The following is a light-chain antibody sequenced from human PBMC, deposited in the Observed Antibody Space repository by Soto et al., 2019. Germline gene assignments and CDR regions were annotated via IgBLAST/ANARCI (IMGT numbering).Light chain of an antibody. J-gene: IGKJ2*01. V-gene: IGKV1-39*01. CDR2: AAS. CDR3: QQAYITPYT. CDR1: QGISTY. Sequence: DIQVTQSPVPLSASVGDRVTITCRTSQGISTYLNWYQQKAGDAPRLLISAASDLQKGVPSRFSGSGSGADFTLTISSLRPEDFATYYCQQAYITPYTFGQGAKLEI.